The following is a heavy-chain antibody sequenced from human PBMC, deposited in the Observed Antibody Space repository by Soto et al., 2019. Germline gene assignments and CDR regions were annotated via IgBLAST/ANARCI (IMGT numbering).Heavy chain of an antibody. V-gene: IGHV3-30-3*01. D-gene: IGHD3-3*01. CDR1: GFTFGAYV. CDR3: ARDGPHIKICGYGDY. Sequence: PGGSLRLSCAASGFTFGAYVMHWVRQAPGKGLEWVAHISYDGNNKYYADSVKGRFTISRDNFKNTLYLQMSSLRTDDTAVYYCARDGPHIKICGYGDYWGHGNLVIVSS. J-gene: IGHJ4*01. CDR2: ISYDGNNK.